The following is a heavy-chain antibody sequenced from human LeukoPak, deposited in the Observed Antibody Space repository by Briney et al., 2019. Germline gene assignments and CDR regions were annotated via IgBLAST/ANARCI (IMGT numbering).Heavy chain of an antibody. J-gene: IGHJ4*02. Sequence: ASVKVSCKASGYTFTNYHMNWVRQAPGQGLEWMGIINPSGGSTTNAQKFQGRVIMTRDMSTSTVYMELSSLRSEDTAVYFYARYGHSPFFDYWGQGTLVIVSS. D-gene: IGHD4-17*01. CDR2: INPSGGST. CDR3: ARYGHSPFFDY. CDR1: GYTFTNYH. V-gene: IGHV1-46*01.